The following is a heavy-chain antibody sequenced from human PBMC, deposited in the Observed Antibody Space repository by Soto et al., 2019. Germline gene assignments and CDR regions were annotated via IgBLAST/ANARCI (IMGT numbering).Heavy chain of an antibody. CDR2: ISAADGNT. Sequence: ASVKVSCKASGYTFTSYAIHWVRQAPGQRLEWMGWISAADGNTRYSQKFQGRVTITKDKSTSTAYMDLSSLRSEDTAVYYCARGEDIVVVVADYYYYGMDVWGQGTTVTVSS. D-gene: IGHD2-15*01. CDR1: GYTFTSYA. CDR3: ARGEDIVVVVADYYYYGMDV. V-gene: IGHV1-3*01. J-gene: IGHJ6*02.